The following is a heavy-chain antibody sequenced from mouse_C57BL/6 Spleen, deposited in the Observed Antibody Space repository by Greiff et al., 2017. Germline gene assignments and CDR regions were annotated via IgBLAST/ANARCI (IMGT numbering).Heavy chain of an antibody. CDR2: ILPGSGST. D-gene: IGHD1-3*01. V-gene: IGHV1-9*01. CDR3: ASLTLYKCFAY. CDR1: GYTFTGYW. J-gene: IGHJ3*01. Sequence: QIQLQQSGAELMKPGASVKLSCKATGYTFTGYWIEWVKQRPGHGLEWIGGILPGSGSTNYNEKFKGKATFTADTSSNTAYMQLSSLTTDDSAIYSCASLTLYKCFAYWGQGTPVTVSA.